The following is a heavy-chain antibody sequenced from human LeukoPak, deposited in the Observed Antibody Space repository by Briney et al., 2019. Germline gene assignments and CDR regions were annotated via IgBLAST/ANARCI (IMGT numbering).Heavy chain of an antibody. CDR2: IRSKANSYAT. CDR3: TGMWIQLWLSSEAFDI. Sequence: GGSLRLSCAAPGFTFGGFAMHWFRRVPGKGREWVGRIRSKANSYATAYAASVKGRFTISRDDSKNTAYLQMNSLKTEDTAVYYCTGMWIQLWLSSEAFDIWGQGTMVTVSS. V-gene: IGHV3-73*01. CDR1: GFTFGGFA. D-gene: IGHD5-18*01. J-gene: IGHJ3*02.